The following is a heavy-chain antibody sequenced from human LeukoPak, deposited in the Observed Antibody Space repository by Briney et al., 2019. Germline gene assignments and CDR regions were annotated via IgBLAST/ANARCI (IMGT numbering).Heavy chain of an antibody. CDR3: ATYGSGSNYRKAFDY. CDR1: GFTFSSYG. V-gene: IGHV3-23*01. D-gene: IGHD3-10*01. CDR2: ISGSGGST. Sequence: PGGSLRLSCAAPGFTFSSYGMSWVRQAPGKGLEWVSVISGSGGSTYYADSVKGRFTISRDNSKSTLYLQMNSLRAEDTAVYYCATYGSGSNYRKAFDYWGQGTLVTVSS. J-gene: IGHJ4*02.